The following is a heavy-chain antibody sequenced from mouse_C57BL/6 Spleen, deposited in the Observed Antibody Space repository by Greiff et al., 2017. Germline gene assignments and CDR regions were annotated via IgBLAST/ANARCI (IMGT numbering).Heavy chain of an antibody. CDR1: GYSFTGYF. J-gene: IGHJ2*01. Sequence: EVHLVESGPELVKPGDSVKISCKASGYSFTGYFMNWVMQSHGKSLEWIGRINPYNGDTFYNQKFKGKATLTVDKSSSTAHMELRSLTSEDSAVYYCARWDDGYYFDYWGQGTTLTVSS. CDR2: INPYNGDT. D-gene: IGHD2-3*01. CDR3: ARWDDGYYFDY. V-gene: IGHV1-20*01.